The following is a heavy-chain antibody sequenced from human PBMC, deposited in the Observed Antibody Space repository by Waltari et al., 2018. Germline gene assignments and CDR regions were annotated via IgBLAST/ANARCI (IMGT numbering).Heavy chain of an antibody. Sequence: QVQLVQSGAEVKKPGASVKVSCKASGYSFTSYNINWVRQAAGQGLEWMGWMNPTSGSTGYAQKFQDRVTITRNTSIGTAYMELRSLRSEDTAVYYCARDYGSVTYYYMDVWGKGTTVTVSS. CDR3: ARDYGSVTYYYMDV. V-gene: IGHV1-8*03. D-gene: IGHD3-10*01. CDR2: MNPTSGST. CDR1: GYSFTSYN. J-gene: IGHJ6*03.